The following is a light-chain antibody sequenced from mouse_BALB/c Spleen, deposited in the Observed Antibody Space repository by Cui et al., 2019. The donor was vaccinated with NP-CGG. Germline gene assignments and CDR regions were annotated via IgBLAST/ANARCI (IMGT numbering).Light chain of an antibody. J-gene: IGLJ1*01. V-gene: IGLV1*01. CDR3: ALWYSNHWV. Sequence: QPLVTQESAPTTSPGETVTLTCRSSTGAVTTSNYANWVQAKPDHLFTGLIGGTNNRVPGVPARFSGSLIGDKAALTITGAQTEDEAIYFCALWYSNHWVFGGGSKLTVL. CDR2: GTN. CDR1: TGAVTTSNY.